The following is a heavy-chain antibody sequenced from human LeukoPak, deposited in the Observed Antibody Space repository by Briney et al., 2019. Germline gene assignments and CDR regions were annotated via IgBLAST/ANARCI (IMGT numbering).Heavy chain of an antibody. CDR1: GGSFSGYY. D-gene: IGHD2-2*01. CDR2: INHSGST. V-gene: IGHV4-34*01. CDR3: ASGGIVVVPAAHYYYGMDV. Sequence: SETLSLTCAVYGGSFSGYYWSWLRQPPGKGLEWIGEINHSGSTNYNPSLKSRVTISVDTSKNQFSLMLSSVTAADTAVYYCASGGIVVVPAAHYYYGMDVWGQGTTVTVSS. J-gene: IGHJ6*02.